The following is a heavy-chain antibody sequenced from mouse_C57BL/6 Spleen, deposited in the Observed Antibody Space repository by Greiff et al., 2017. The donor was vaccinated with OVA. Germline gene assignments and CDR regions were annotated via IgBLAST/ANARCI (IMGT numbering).Heavy chain of an antibody. V-gene: IGHV1-26*01. Sequence: EVQLQQSGPELVKPGASVKISCKASGYTFTDYYMNWVKQSHGKSLEWIGDINPNNGGTSYNQKFKGKATLTVDKSSSTAYMELRSLTSEDSAVYYCAPGDYGSSPGWFAYWGQGTLVTVSA. CDR2: INPNNGGT. CDR1: GYTFTDYY. D-gene: IGHD1-1*01. J-gene: IGHJ3*01. CDR3: APGDYGSSPGWFAY.